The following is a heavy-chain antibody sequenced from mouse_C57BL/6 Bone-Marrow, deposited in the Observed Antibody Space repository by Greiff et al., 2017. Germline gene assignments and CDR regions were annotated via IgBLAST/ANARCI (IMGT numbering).Heavy chain of an antibody. J-gene: IGHJ2*01. CDR3: DRGYDVFDY. V-gene: IGHV2-3*01. Sequence: VKLVESGPGLVAPSQSLSITCTASGFSLTSYGVSWVRQPPGKGLEWLGVIWGDGSTNYHSALISRLSISKDNSESQIFLTLNSLQTDDPATSYWDRGYDVFDYWGQGTTLTVSS. CDR1: GFSLTSYG. D-gene: IGHD2-2*01. CDR2: IWGDGST.